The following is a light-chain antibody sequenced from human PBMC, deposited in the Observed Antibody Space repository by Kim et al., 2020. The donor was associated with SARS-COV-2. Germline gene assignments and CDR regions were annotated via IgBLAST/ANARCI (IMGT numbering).Light chain of an antibody. Sequence: DIQLTQSPSFLSASVGDRVTITGRASQGINSYLAWYQQKPGKAPKLLIYTASTLQSGVPSRFSGSGSGTEFSLTISSLQPEDFATYYCQRLNSYPHGFGQGTKLEI. V-gene: IGKV1-9*01. J-gene: IGKJ2*03. CDR1: QGINSY. CDR2: TAS. CDR3: QRLNSYPHG.